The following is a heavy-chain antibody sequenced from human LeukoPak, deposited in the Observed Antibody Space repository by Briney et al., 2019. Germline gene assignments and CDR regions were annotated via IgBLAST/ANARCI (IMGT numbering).Heavy chain of an antibody. J-gene: IGHJ4*02. D-gene: IGHD2-8*01. CDR3: ARDLYGTFDC. V-gene: IGHV3-13*01. CDR2: IGIVGDT. CDR1: GFTLSNYD. Sequence: GGSLSLSCAASGFTLSNYDMHWVRQPIGKGLEWVSLIGIVGDTDYSGSVKGRFIISRDDAKNSFSLQMNNVRAGDTAVYYCARDLYGTFDCWGQGTLVTVSS.